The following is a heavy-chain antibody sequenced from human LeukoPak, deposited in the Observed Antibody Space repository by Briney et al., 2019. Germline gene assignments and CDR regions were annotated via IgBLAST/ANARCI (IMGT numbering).Heavy chain of an antibody. V-gene: IGHV3-7*01. D-gene: IGHD3-3*01. J-gene: IGHJ6*03. Sequence: PGGSLRLSCVASGFTFSAYWMIWVRQAPGEGLEWVADINQDGSDKYFVDSVKGRFTISRDNAKNSLYLQMNSLRAEDTAVYYCVRLEFNLQYSYYMDVWGKGTTVTVSS. CDR1: GFTFSAYW. CDR3: VRLEFNLQYSYYMDV. CDR2: INQDGSDK.